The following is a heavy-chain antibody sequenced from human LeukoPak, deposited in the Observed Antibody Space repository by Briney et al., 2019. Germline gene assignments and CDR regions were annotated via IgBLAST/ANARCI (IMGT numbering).Heavy chain of an antibody. D-gene: IGHD6-13*01. CDR3: ARGAAADDWYFDL. Sequence: PSETLSLTCTVSGGSISSYHWSWIRQPPGKGLEWIGYIYYSGSTNYNPSLKSRVTISVDTSKNQFSLKLSSVTAADTAVYYCARGAAADDWYFDLWGRGTLVTVSS. CDR1: GGSISSYH. J-gene: IGHJ2*01. V-gene: IGHV4-59*08. CDR2: IYYSGST.